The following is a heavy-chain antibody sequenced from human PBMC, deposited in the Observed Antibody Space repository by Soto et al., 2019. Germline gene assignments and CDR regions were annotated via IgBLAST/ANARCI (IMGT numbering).Heavy chain of an antibody. V-gene: IGHV1-69*01. D-gene: IGHD3-3*01. CDR2: IIPIFGTA. J-gene: IGHJ2*01. CDR3: ARVATGGTGMVIPYWYVPL. CDR1: GGTFSNYA. Sequence: QVQLVQSGAEVKKPGSSVKVSCKTSGGTFSNYAISWVRQAPGQGLEWMGVIIPIFGTANYAQTFQGRLTIAADESTTFVYMDLSSLTSDDTAVSFCARVATGGTGMVIPYWYVPLWGRGTLVTVSS.